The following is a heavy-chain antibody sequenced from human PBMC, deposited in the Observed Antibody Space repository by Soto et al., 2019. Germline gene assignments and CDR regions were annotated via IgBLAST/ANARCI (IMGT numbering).Heavy chain of an antibody. Sequence: QVQLVQSGAEVKKPGSSVRVSCTASGGTLNSYTISWVRQAPGQGLEWMGGIIPVFVTTDYAQKFQGRGTITADQSTGTAYLDLFSLRSEDTAIYYCSISNSYGRGDFWGQGTLVTVSS. CDR1: GGTLNSYT. CDR2: IIPVFVTT. J-gene: IGHJ4*02. CDR3: SISNSYGRGDF. D-gene: IGHD4-17*01. V-gene: IGHV1-69*01.